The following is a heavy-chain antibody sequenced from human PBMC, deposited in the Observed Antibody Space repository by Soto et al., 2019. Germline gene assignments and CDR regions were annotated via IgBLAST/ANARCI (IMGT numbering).Heavy chain of an antibody. CDR1: GFTFGSYW. CDR3: ARSLDY. Sequence: GGSLRLSCATSGFTFGSYWMDWVRQAPGKGLEWVANINQDGSENYYVDSVKGRFTISRDNAKNSLYLQMNSLRVEDTAVYYCARSLDYWGQGTLVTVPS. V-gene: IGHV3-7*03. J-gene: IGHJ4*02. CDR2: INQDGSEN.